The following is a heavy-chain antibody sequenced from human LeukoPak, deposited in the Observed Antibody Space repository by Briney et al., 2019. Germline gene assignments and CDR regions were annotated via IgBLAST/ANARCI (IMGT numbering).Heavy chain of an antibody. Sequence: GGSLRLSCAASGFTFSSYSMNWVRQAPGKGLEWVSYISSSSSTIYYADSVKGRFTISRDNAKNSLYLQMNSLRAEDTAVYYCARVVLVPAAMRRIYYMDVWGKGTTVTVSS. CDR1: GFTFSSYS. V-gene: IGHV3-48*04. D-gene: IGHD2-2*01. J-gene: IGHJ6*03. CDR2: ISSSSSTI. CDR3: ARVVLVPAAMRRIYYMDV.